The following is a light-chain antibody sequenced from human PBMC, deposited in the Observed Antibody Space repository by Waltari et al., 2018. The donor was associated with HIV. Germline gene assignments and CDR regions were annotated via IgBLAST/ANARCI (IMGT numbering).Light chain of an antibody. CDR2: AAS. Sequence: DIQMTQSPSSLSASVGDRVTITCQASQDIRNYLNWYQQRPGKAPNLLIYAASNLETGVPSRFSGSGSGTDFTFTISSLQPEDFATYFCQQYDDLPTFGGGTKVEIK. CDR3: QQYDDLPT. J-gene: IGKJ4*01. V-gene: IGKV1-33*01. CDR1: QDIRNY.